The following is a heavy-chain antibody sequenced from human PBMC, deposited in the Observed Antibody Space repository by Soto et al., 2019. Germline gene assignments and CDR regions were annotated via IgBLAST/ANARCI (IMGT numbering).Heavy chain of an antibody. CDR2: ISSSSSYI. Sequence: GGSLRLSCAASGFTFSSYSMNWVRQAPGKGLEWVSSISSSSSYIYYADSVKGRFTISRDNAKNSLYLQMNSLRAEDTAVYYCARERHYAGVGATTPHGMDVWGQGTTVTDSS. CDR3: ARERHYAGVGATTPHGMDV. D-gene: IGHD1-26*01. V-gene: IGHV3-21*01. CDR1: GFTFSSYS. J-gene: IGHJ6*02.